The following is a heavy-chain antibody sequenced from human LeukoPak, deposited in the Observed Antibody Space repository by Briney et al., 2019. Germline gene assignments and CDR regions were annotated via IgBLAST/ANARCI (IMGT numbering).Heavy chain of an antibody. CDR1: GGTFSSYA. V-gene: IGHV1-69*05. J-gene: IGHJ4*02. CDR3: ATRPSQYDFWSGYYQQPEYYFDY. D-gene: IGHD3-3*01. Sequence: ASVKVSCKASGGTFSSYAISWVRQAPGQGLEWMGGIIPILGTANYAQKFQGRVTITTDESTSTAYMELSSLRSEDTAVYYCATRPSQYDFWSGYYQQPEYYFDYWGQGTLVTVSS. CDR2: IIPILGTA.